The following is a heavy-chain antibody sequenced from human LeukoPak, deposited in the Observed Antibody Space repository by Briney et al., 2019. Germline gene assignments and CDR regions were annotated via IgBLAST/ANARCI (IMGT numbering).Heavy chain of an antibody. CDR3: ASSSIVRGTYDY. V-gene: IGHV3-53*01. CDR1: GFIFSSYW. D-gene: IGHD3-10*01. Sequence: GGSLRLSCAASGFIFSSYWMHWVRHAPGKGLAWVSAIYSGGTTYYADSVKGRFTFSRDNSKNTLYLQMNSLRAEDTAVYYCASSSIVRGTYDYWGQGTLVTVSS. J-gene: IGHJ4*02. CDR2: IYSGGTT.